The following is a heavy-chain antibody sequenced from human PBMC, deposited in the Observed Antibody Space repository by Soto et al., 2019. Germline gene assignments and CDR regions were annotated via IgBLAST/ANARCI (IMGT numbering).Heavy chain of an antibody. V-gene: IGHV5-51*01. D-gene: IGHD1-26*01. CDR1: GYSFTSYW. Sequence: GESLKISCKGSGYSFTSYWIGWVRQMPGKGLEWMGIIYPGDSDTRYSPSFQGQVTISADKSISTAYLQWSSLKASDTAMYYCALDSGSPPAVAYGMDVWGQGTTVTVSS. CDR3: ALDSGSPPAVAYGMDV. J-gene: IGHJ6*02. CDR2: IYPGDSDT.